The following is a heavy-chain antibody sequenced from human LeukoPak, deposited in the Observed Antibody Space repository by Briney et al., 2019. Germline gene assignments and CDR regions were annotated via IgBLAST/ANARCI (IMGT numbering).Heavy chain of an antibody. D-gene: IGHD6-6*01. CDR2: LFHSGTT. Sequence: PSETLSLTCTVSGYSVSTNLYYWGWIRQPPGKGLEWIGNLFHSGTTYYNPSLKSRVSISLDTCKNQFSLKLNSVTAADPAVYYCARQCYGRSSFFAHWGQGTLVTVSS. J-gene: IGHJ4*02. V-gene: IGHV4-39*01. CDR3: ARQCYGRSSFFAH. CDR1: GYSVSTNLYY.